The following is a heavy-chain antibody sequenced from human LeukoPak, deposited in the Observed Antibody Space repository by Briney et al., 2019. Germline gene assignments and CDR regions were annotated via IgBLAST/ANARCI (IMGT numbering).Heavy chain of an antibody. CDR2: IIPIFGTA. Sequence: GASVKVSCKASGGTFSSYAISWVRQAPGQGLEWMGGIIPIFGTANYAQKFQGRVTITADESTSTAYMELSSLRSEDTAVYYCATSGGYYSQYFDYRGQGTLVTVSS. J-gene: IGHJ4*02. CDR3: ATSGGYYSQYFDY. V-gene: IGHV1-69*01. CDR1: GGTFSSYA. D-gene: IGHD3-22*01.